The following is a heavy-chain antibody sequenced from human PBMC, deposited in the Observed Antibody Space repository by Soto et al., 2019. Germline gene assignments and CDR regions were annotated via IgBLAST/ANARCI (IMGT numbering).Heavy chain of an antibody. Sequence: EVQLLESGGGLVQPGGSLRLSCAASGFTFSSYAMSWVRQAPGKGLEWVSAISGSGGSTYYADSVKGRFSNSRDTTKNTLYLPVTILRAEEMAVNYGRFGRKSRDHWGQGVVVTVYS. V-gene: IGHV3-23*01. CDR1: GFTFSSYA. CDR2: ISGSGGST. J-gene: IGHJ4*02. CDR3: RFGRKSRDH. D-gene: IGHD3-10*01.